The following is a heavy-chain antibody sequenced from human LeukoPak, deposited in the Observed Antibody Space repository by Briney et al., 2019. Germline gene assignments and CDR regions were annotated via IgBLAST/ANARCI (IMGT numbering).Heavy chain of an antibody. Sequence: SETLSLTCAVYGGSFSGYYWSWIRQPPGKGLEWIGEINHSGSTNYNPSLKSRVTISVDMSKNQFSLKLSSVTAADTAVYYCARANYIVVVPAAMRRADWFDPWGQGTLVTVSS. CDR2: INHSGST. D-gene: IGHD2-2*01. J-gene: IGHJ5*02. CDR3: ARANYIVVVPAAMRRADWFDP. CDR1: GGSFSGYY. V-gene: IGHV4-34*01.